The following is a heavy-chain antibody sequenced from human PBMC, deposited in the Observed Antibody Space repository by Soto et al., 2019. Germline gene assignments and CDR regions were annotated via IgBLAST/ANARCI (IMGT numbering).Heavy chain of an antibody. CDR2: ISYDGSNK. CDR3: GVGMGAWYFDY. Sequence: QVQLVESGGGVVQPGRSLRLSCAASGFTFSSYGMHWVRQAPGKGLEWVAVISYDGSNKYYADSVKGRFTISRDNSKNTLYLQMNSLRAEDTAVYYCGVGMGAWYFDYWGQGTLVTVSS. CDR1: GFTFSSYG. J-gene: IGHJ4*02. V-gene: IGHV3-30*03. D-gene: IGHD3-3*01.